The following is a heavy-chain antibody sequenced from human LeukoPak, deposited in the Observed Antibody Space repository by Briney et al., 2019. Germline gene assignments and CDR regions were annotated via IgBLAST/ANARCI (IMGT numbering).Heavy chain of an antibody. V-gene: IGHV3-48*03. CDR1: GFTFSSYE. CDR3: ARDKDYYDSSGRRKVTDY. CDR2: ISSSGNTI. J-gene: IGHJ4*02. Sequence: RGSLRLSSAASGFTFSSYEMNWVRQAPGKGLEWGSYISSSGNTIYYADSVKGRFTISRDNAKNSLYLQMNSLRAEDTAIYYCARDKDYYDSSGRRKVTDYWGQGTLVTVSS. D-gene: IGHD3-22*01.